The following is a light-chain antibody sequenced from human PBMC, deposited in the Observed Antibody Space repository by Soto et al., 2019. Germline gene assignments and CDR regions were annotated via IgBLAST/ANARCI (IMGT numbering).Light chain of an antibody. CDR1: QSVSSY. V-gene: IGKV3-11*01. CDR2: DAS. Sequence: EIVLTQSPATLSFSPCEIAAVSSGSSQSVSSYLAWYQQKPGQAPRLLIYDASNRATGIPARFSGSGSGTDFTLTINSLEPEDFAVYYCQQRSNWPSITFGQGTRLEIK. CDR3: QQRSNWPSIT. J-gene: IGKJ5*01.